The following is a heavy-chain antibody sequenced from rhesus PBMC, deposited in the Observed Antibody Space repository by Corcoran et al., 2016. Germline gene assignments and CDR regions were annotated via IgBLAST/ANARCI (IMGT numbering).Heavy chain of an antibody. Sequence: QLQLQESGPGLVKPSETLSLTCAVSGGSISSNYWSWIRQPPGKGLEWIGRIVGSGGSTEYNPSLNSRVTISADTYKNQFSLKLSSVTAADTAVYYCARSVNSGSYYPEYFEFWGQGALVTVSS. CDR1: GGSISSNY. CDR2: IVGSGGST. J-gene: IGHJ1*01. D-gene: IGHD3-16*01. V-gene: IGHV4-173*01. CDR3: ARSVNSGSYYPEYFEF.